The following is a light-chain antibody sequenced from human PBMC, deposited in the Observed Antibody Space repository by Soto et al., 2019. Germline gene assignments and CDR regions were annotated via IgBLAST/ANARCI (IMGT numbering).Light chain of an antibody. CDR1: SSDVGSYNL. J-gene: IGLJ2*01. Sequence: QSALTQPASVSGSPGQSITISCTGTSSDVGSYNLVSWYQQHPGKAPKLMIYEGSKRPSGVSNRFSGSKSGNTASLTISGLQAEDEADYYCCSYAGSSTFEVGFGGGTQLTVL. CDR3: CSYAGSSTFEVG. V-gene: IGLV2-23*03. CDR2: EGS.